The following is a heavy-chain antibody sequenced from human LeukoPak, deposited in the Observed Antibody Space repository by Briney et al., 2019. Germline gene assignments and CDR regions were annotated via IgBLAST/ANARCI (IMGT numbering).Heavy chain of an antibody. CDR1: GGSISSYY. J-gene: IGHJ4*02. CDR3: ARHWSRDGYNPTLVY. D-gene: IGHD5-24*01. Sequence: ASETLSLTCTVSGGSISSYYWSWIRQPPGKGLEWIGYIYYSGSTNYNPSLKSRVTISVDTSKNQFSLKLSSVTAADTAVYYCARHWSRDGYNPTLVYWGQGTLVTVSS. V-gene: IGHV4-59*08. CDR2: IYYSGST.